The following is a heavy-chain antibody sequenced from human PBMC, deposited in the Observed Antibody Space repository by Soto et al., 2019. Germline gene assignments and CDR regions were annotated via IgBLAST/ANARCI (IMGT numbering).Heavy chain of an antibody. CDR1: GYTFTRYG. D-gene: IGHD3-10*01. V-gene: IGHV1-18*01. CDR2: ISGYNGDT. Sequence: GASVKVSCKTSGYTFTRYGISWVRQAPGQGLEWMGWISGYNGDTSYAQKFQDRVSMTIDTSTGTAYMELRSLTSDDTAMYYCAGGGVRGVITRTRDYYGMDVWGQGTTVTVSS. CDR3: AGGGVRGVITRTRDYYGMDV. J-gene: IGHJ6*02.